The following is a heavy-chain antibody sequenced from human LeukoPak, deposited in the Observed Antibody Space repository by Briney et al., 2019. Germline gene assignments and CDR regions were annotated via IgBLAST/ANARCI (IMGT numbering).Heavy chain of an antibody. D-gene: IGHD6-19*01. CDR1: GFTFSSYG. J-gene: IGHJ4*02. CDR3: AKDSSGWYGNFDF. V-gene: IGHV3-30*18. CDR2: ISYDGSNK. Sequence: PRRSLRLSCATSGFTFSSYGMHWVRQAPGKGLEWVAVISYDGSNKYYADSVKGRFTISRDNTKNTLYLQMNSLRAEDTAVYYCAKDSSGWYGNFDFWGQGTLVTVSS.